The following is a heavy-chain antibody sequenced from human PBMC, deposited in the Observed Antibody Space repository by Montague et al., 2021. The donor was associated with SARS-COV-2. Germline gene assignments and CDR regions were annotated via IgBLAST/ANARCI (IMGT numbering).Heavy chain of an antibody. CDR1: GFTFSSYG. D-gene: IGHD3-16*02. CDR2: IWYDGSNK. V-gene: IGHV3-33*01. CDR3: ARGGPLLRLGELSLYDY. Sequence: SLRLSCAASGFTFSSYGMHWVRQAPGKGLEWVAVIWYDGSNKYYADPVKGRFTISRDNSKNTLYLQMNSLRAEDTAVYYCARGGPLLRLGELSLYDYWGQGTLVTVSS. J-gene: IGHJ4*02.